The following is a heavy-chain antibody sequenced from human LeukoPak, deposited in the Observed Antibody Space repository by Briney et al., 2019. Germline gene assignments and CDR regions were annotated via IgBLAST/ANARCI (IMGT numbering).Heavy chain of an antibody. CDR3: AREGVVGATTPFDY. J-gene: IGHJ4*02. D-gene: IGHD1-26*01. CDR1: GGSISSGDYY. Sequence: SETLSLTCTVSGGSISSGDYYWSWIRQPPVKGLEWSGYIYYSGSTYYNPSLKSRLTISVATSKNQFSLRLSSVTAADTAVYYCAREGVVGATTPFDYWGQGTLVTVS. CDR2: IYYSGST. V-gene: IGHV4-30-4*08.